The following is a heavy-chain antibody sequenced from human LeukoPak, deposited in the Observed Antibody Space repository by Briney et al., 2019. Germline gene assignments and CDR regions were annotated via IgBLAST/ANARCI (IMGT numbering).Heavy chain of an antibody. CDR1: GYTFTDYY. D-gene: IGHD1-26*01. J-gene: IGHJ4*02. CDR3: ARSYSGSYPDY. V-gene: IGHV1-2*02. Sequence: ASVKVSCKASGYTFTDYYMHWVRQAPGQGLEWMGWINPDSGGTNYAQRFQGRVTMTRDTSTSTVYMELSSLRSEDTAVYYCARSYSGSYPDYWGQGTLVTVSS. CDR2: INPDSGGT.